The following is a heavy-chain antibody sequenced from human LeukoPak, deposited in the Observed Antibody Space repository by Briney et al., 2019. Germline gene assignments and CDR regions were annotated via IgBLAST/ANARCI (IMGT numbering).Heavy chain of an antibody. CDR1: GGSISTYY. CDR2: IHNSGNT. D-gene: IGHD5-12*01. CDR3: ARSLGRGYSGYDAILDY. Sequence: SETLSLTCTVSGGSISTYYWSWIRQPPGKGLEWIGYIHNSGNTNYNPSLESRVTISVDTSKNHFSLKLSSVTAADTAVYYCARSLGRGYSGYDAILDYWGQGTLVTVSS. J-gene: IGHJ4*02. V-gene: IGHV4-59*01.